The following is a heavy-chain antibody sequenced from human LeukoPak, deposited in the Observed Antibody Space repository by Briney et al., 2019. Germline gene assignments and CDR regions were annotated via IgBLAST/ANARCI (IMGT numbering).Heavy chain of an antibody. D-gene: IGHD3-22*01. CDR3: AREYYYDSSGYYYLGYYYYYGMDV. J-gene: IGHJ6*02. CDR2: MNPNSGNT. CDR1: GYTFTSYD. V-gene: IGHV1-8*01. Sequence: EASVKVSCKASGYTFTSYDINWVRQATGQGLEWMGWMNPNSGNTGYAQKFQGRVTMTRNTSISTAYMELSSLRSEDTVVYYCAREYYYDSSGYYYLGYYYYYGMDVWGQGTTVTVSS.